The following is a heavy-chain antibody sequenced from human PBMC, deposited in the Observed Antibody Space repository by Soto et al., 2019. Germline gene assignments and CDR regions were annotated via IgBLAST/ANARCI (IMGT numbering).Heavy chain of an antibody. CDR1: GYSFSTYW. CDR2: IYPGDSET. Sequence: GESLKISCKGSGYSFSTYWIAWVRQMSGKGLEWMGIIYPGDSETRYSPSFDGQVTISADKSLTTAYLQWASLRASDTAMYYCAICGTNDHACDYWGQGTLVTVSS. J-gene: IGHJ4*02. CDR3: AICGTNDHACDY. D-gene: IGHD2-8*01. V-gene: IGHV5-51*01.